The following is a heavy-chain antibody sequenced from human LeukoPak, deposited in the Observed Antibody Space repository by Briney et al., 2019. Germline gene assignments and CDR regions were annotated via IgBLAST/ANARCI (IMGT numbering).Heavy chain of an antibody. J-gene: IGHJ4*02. D-gene: IGHD1-26*01. CDR3: ARSWWELLQWAFDY. CDR1: GYSFTTYW. Sequence: GESLKISCKGSGYSFTTYWIAWVRQMPGKGLEWMGIIYPGDSETRYSPSFQGQVTISADKSLSTAYLQWSSLKASDTAMYYCARSWWELLQWAFDYWGQGTLVTVSS. CDR2: IYPGDSET. V-gene: IGHV5-51*01.